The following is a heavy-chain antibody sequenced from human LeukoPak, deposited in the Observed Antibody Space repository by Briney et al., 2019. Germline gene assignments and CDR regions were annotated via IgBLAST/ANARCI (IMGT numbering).Heavy chain of an antibody. CDR1: GGSISSGSYY. J-gene: IGHJ6*04. CDR2: IYYSGST. V-gene: IGHV4-61*10. CDR3: ARGYYLL. D-gene: IGHD3-10*01. Sequence: SQTLSLTCTVSGGSISSGSYYWSWLRQPAGKGLEWIGYIYYSGSTNYNPSLKSRVTISVDTSKNQFSLKLSSVTAADTAVYYCARGYYLLWGKGTTVTVSS.